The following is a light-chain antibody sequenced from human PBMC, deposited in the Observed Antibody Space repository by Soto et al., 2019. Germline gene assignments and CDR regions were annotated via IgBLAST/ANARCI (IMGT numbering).Light chain of an antibody. Sequence: DIQMTQSPSSLSASLADRITITCQASQTINNYLNWYQQKPGRAPKLLIYDASNLESGVPSRFSGSGSGTECTLTISSLQPDDFATYYCQQYNSYWFGQGTKVDI. CDR2: DAS. J-gene: IGKJ1*01. CDR1: QTINNY. V-gene: IGKV1-33*01. CDR3: QQYNSYW.